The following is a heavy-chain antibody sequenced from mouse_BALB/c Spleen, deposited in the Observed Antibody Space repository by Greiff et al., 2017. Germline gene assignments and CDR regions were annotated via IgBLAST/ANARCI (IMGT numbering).Heavy chain of an antibody. CDR3: AGYDGYYGWFAY. CDR2: ISSGSSTI. CDR1: GFTFSSFG. J-gene: IGHJ3*01. Sequence: EVQGVESGGGLVQPGGSRKLSCAASGFTFSSFGMHWVRQAPEKGLEWVAYISSGSSTIYYADTVKGRFTISRDNPKNTLFLQMTSLRSEDTAMYYCAGYDGYYGWFAYWGQGTLVTVSA. V-gene: IGHV5-17*02. D-gene: IGHD2-3*01.